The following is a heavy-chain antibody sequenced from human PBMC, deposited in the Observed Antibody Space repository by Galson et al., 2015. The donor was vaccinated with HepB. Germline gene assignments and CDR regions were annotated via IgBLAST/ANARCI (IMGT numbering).Heavy chain of an antibody. V-gene: IGHV2-70*04. D-gene: IGHD6-19*01. J-gene: IGHJ4*02. Sequence: PALVKPTQTLTLTCTFSGFSLGTSAMRVSWIRQPPGKALEWLARIDWDDDTFYSTSLKTRLTISKDTSKNQVVPTMTNMDPVDTATYYCARIPPMYSTGWYYFDYWGQGILVTVSS. CDR3: ARIPPMYSTGWYYFDY. CDR1: GFSLGTSAMR. CDR2: IDWDDDT.